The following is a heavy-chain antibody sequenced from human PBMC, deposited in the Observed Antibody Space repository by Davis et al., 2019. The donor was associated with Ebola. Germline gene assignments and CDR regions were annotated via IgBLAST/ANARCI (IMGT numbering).Heavy chain of an antibody. J-gene: IGHJ4*02. CDR2: ISGDNGNT. CDR3: ARSGKWEPFDL. Sequence: ASVKVSCKASGYTFIGYYIHWVRQAPGQGLEWMGWISGDNGNTKYAQKLQGRVTMTTDTSTSTAYMELRSLRSDDTAVYYCARSGKWEPFDLWGQGTLVTVSS. CDR1: GYTFIGYY. D-gene: IGHD1-26*01. V-gene: IGHV1-18*04.